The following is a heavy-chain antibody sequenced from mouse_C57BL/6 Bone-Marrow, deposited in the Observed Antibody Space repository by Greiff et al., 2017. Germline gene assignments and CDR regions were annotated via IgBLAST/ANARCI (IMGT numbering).Heavy chain of an antibody. V-gene: IGHV7-3*01. CDR2: IRNKANGYTT. CDR3: ARDTTVVAHWYFDV. D-gene: IGHD1-1*01. CDR1: GFTFTDYY. Sequence: EVQLVESGGGLVQPGGSLSLSCAASGFTFTDYYMSWVRPPPGKALEWLGFIRNKANGYTTEYSASVKGRFTISRDNSQSILYLQMNALRAEDSATYYCARDTTVVAHWYFDVWGTGTTVTVSS. J-gene: IGHJ1*03.